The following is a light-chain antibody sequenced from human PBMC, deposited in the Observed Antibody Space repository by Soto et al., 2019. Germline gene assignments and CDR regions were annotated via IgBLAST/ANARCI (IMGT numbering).Light chain of an antibody. CDR3: QQRRNWPPKYT. J-gene: IGKJ2*01. CDR2: DAS. Sequence: EIVLTQSPATLSLSPGERATLSCRASQSVSSYLAWYQQKPGQAPRLLIYDASNRATAIPARFSGSGSGTDFTITISSLEPEDFSVSYCQQRRNWPPKYTFGQGTKLEIK. CDR1: QSVSSY. V-gene: IGKV3-11*01.